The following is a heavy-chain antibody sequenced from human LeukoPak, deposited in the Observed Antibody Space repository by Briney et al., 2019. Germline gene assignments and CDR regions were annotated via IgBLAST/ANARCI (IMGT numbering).Heavy chain of an antibody. D-gene: IGHD4-17*01. CDR2: FDPEDGET. Sequence: ASVKVSCKVSGYTPTELSMHWVRQAPGKGLEWMGGFDPEDGETIYAQKFQGRVTMTEDTSTDTAYMELSSLRSEDTAVYYCATNTVTTFPYYYYYMDVWGKGTTVTVSS. CDR1: GYTPTELS. V-gene: IGHV1-24*01. CDR3: ATNTVTTFPYYYYYMDV. J-gene: IGHJ6*03.